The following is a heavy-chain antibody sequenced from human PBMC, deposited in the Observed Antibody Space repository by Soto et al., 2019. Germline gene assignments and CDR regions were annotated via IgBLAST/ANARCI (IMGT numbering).Heavy chain of an antibody. CDR3: ARAPLNSIVVVTAIALYFDY. D-gene: IGHD2-21*02. V-gene: IGHV1-69*12. J-gene: IGHJ4*02. CDR2: IIPIFGTA. Sequence: QVQLVQSGAEVKKPGSSVKVSCKASGGTFSSYAISWVRQAPGQGLEWMGGIIPIFGTANYAQKFQGRVTITADESTSTAYMELSSLRSEDTAVYYCARAPLNSIVVVTAIALYFDYWGQGTLVTVSS. CDR1: GGTFSSYA.